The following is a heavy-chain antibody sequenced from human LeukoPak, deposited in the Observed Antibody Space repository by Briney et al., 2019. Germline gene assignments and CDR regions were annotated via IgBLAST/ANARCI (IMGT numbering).Heavy chain of an antibody. CDR3: ARDQSSGYSGDAFDI. CDR2: ISYDGSNK. V-gene: IGHV3-30-3*01. Sequence: GGSLRPSCAASGFTFSSYAMHWVRQAPGKGLEWVAVISYDGSNKYYADSVKGRFTISRDNAKNSLYLQMNSLRAEDTAVYYCARDQSSGYSGDAFDIWGQGTMVTVSS. CDR1: GFTFSSYA. D-gene: IGHD3-22*01. J-gene: IGHJ3*02.